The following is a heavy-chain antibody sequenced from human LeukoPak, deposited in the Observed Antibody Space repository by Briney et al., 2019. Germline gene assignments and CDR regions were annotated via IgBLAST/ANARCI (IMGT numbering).Heavy chain of an antibody. D-gene: IGHD3-10*01. Sequence: SETLSLTCTVSGGSISSSSYYWGWIRQPPGKGLEWIGSIYYSGSTYYNPSLKSRVTISVDTSKNQFSLKLSSVSAADTAVYYCARERFGELSYWGQGTLVTVSS. CDR1: GGSISSSSYY. CDR3: ARERFGELSY. V-gene: IGHV4-39*07. J-gene: IGHJ4*02. CDR2: IYYSGST.